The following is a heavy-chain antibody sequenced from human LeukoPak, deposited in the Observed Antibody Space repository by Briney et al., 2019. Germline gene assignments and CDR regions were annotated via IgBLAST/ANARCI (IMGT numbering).Heavy chain of an antibody. CDR3: ARHLQSQYYFDY. J-gene: IGHJ4*02. CDR1: GGSIRSSYYY. Sequence: TASETLSLTCTVSGGSIRSSYYYWGWIRQPPGKGLEWIGSIYYSGSTYYNPSLKSRVTISVDTSKNQFSLKLSSVTAADTAVYYCARHLQSQYYFDYWGQGTLVTVSS. CDR2: IYYSGST. V-gene: IGHV4-39*01.